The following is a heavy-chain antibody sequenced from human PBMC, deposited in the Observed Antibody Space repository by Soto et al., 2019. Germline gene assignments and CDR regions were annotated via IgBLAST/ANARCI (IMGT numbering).Heavy chain of an antibody. CDR1: GFTFSSYA. D-gene: IGHD2-2*03. V-gene: IGHV3-30-3*01. CDR2: ISYDGSNK. Sequence: GGSLRLSCAASGFTFSSYAMHWVRQAPGKGLEWVAVISYDGSNKYYADSVKGRFTISRDNSKNTLYLQMNSLRAEDTAVYYCARDRGYCSSTICYPDVWGQGTTVTVSS. CDR3: ARDRGYCSSTICYPDV. J-gene: IGHJ6*02.